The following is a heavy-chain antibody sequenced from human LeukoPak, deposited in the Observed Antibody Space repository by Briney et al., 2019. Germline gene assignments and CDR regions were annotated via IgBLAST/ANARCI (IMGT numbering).Heavy chain of an antibody. CDR2: ISGSGGST. CDR3: AKGSDYDPPYYYYMDV. D-gene: IGHD5-12*01. V-gene: IGHV3-23*01. CDR1: GFTFSSYA. J-gene: IGHJ6*03. Sequence: GGSLRLSCAASGFTFSSYAMSWVRQAPGKGLEWVSAISGSGGSTYYADSVKGRFTISRDNSKNTLYLQMNSLRAEDTAVYYCAKGSDYDPPYYYYMDVWGKGTTVTISS.